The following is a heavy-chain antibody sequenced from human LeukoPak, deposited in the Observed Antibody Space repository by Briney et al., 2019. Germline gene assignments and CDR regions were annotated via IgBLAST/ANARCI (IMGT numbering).Heavy chain of an antibody. CDR2: VYHSGTT. Sequence: SETLSLTCTVSGGSISSYYWSWIRQPLGKGLEWIGFVYHSGTTSYNPSLKSRVTISLDTSKNQFSLRLSSVTATDTAVYYCARRRDTGYGMDVWGQGTTVTVSS. CDR1: GGSISSYY. CDR3: ARRRDTGYGMDV. V-gene: IGHV4-59*08. D-gene: IGHD5-18*01. J-gene: IGHJ6*02.